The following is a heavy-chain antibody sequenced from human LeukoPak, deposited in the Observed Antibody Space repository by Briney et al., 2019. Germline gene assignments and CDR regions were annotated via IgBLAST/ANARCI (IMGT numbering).Heavy chain of an antibody. V-gene: IGHV4-34*01. CDR3: ARLSITIFYPHYMDV. Sequence: PSETLSLTCAVYGGSFSGYYWSWIRQPPGKGLEWIGEINHSGSSNYNPSLKSRVTISVDTSKNQFSLKLCSVTAADTAVYYCARLSITIFYPHYMDVWGKGTTVTVSS. CDR2: INHSGSS. CDR1: GGSFSGYY. D-gene: IGHD3-9*01. J-gene: IGHJ6*03.